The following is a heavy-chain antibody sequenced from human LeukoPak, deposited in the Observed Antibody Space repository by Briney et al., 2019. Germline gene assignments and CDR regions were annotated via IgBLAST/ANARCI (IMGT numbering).Heavy chain of an antibody. J-gene: IGHJ4*02. Sequence: GGSLRLSCAASGFTVSSNYMSWVRQAPGKGLEWGSVIYSGGSTYYADSVRGRFTISRDNSKNTLYLQMNSLRAEDTAVYYCATYGSSGYFDYWGQGTLVTVSS. D-gene: IGHD3-22*01. CDR2: IYSGGST. CDR3: ATYGSSGYFDY. V-gene: IGHV3-53*01. CDR1: GFTVSSNY.